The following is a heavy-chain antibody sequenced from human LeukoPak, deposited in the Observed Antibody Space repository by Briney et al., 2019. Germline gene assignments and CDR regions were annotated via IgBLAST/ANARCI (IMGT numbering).Heavy chain of an antibody. V-gene: IGHV4-39*07. CDR2: IYYSGST. Sequence: SETLSLTCTVSGGSISSSSYYWGWIRQPPGKGLEWIGSIYYSGSTYYNPSLKSRVTISVDTSKNQFSLKLSSVTAADTAVYYCARDEVDSSSWPPVRWFDPWGQGTLVTVSS. D-gene: IGHD6-13*01. CDR3: ARDEVDSSSWPPVRWFDP. J-gene: IGHJ5*02. CDR1: GGSISSSSYY.